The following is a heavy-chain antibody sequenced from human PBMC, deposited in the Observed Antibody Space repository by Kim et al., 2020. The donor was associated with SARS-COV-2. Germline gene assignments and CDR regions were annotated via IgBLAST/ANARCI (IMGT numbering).Heavy chain of an antibody. CDR1: GFTFSTYA. J-gene: IGHJ4*02. CDR2: ISGSGGGT. CDR3: AKGQWGAGYFYGFYQDY. D-gene: IGHD5-18*01. Sequence: GSLRLSCAASGFTFSTYAMSWVRQAPGKGLEWVSTISGSGGGTYYADSVKGRFTISRDNSKNTLYLQMNTLRAEDTAVYYCAKGQWGAGYFYGFYQDYWGQGTLVTVSS. V-gene: IGHV3-23*01.